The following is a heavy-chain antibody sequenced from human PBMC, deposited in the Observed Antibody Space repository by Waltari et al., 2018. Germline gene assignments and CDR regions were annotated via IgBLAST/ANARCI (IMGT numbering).Heavy chain of an antibody. Sequence: QVQLVQSGAEVKKPGASVKVSCKASGSTFTSYAMNWVRQAPGQRLEWMGWINAGNGNTKYSQEFQGRVTITRDTSASTAYMELSSLRSEDMAVYYCARAQYSYGSFDYWGQGTLVTVSS. CDR2: INAGNGNT. CDR3: ARAQYSYGSFDY. J-gene: IGHJ4*02. CDR1: GSTFTSYA. D-gene: IGHD5-18*01. V-gene: IGHV1-3*03.